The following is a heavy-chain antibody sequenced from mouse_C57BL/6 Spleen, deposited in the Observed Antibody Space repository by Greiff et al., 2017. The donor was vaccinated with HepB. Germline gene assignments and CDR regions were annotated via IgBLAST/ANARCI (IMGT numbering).Heavy chain of an antibody. D-gene: IGHD1-1*01. CDR2: IYPRDGST. J-gene: IGHJ1*03. Sequence: QVQLKESGPELVKPGASVKLSCKASGYTFTSYDINWVKQRPGQGLEWIGWIYPRDGSTKYNEKFKGKATLTVDTSSSTAYMELNSLTSEDSAVYFCARGITTVVATGYFDVWGTGTTGTVSS. CDR1: GYTFTSYD. CDR3: ARGITTVVATGYFDV. V-gene: IGHV1-85*01.